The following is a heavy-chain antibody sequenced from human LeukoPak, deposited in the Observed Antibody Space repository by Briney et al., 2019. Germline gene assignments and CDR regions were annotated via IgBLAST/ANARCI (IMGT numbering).Heavy chain of an antibody. J-gene: IGHJ6*03. D-gene: IGHD3/OR15-3a*01. CDR3: ARGTQGYYYYYMDV. Sequence: GGSLRLSCAASGFTFSSYWMHWVRQAPGKGLACVSRINSDGSSTSYADSVKGRFTISRDNSKNTLYLQMNSLRAEDTAVYYCARGTQGYYYYYMDVWGKGTTVTISS. CDR1: GFTFSSYW. CDR2: INSDGSST. V-gene: IGHV3-74*01.